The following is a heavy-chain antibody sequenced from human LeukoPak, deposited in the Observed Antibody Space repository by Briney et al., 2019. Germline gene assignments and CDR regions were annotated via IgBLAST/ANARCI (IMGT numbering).Heavy chain of an antibody. V-gene: IGHV2-70*11. CDR2: IDWDDDK. CDR1: GFSLSTSGMC. J-gene: IGHJ4*02. D-gene: IGHD6-13*01. Sequence: QSGPALVKPTQTLTLTCTFSGFSLSTSGMCVSWIRQPPGKALEWLARIDWDDDKYYSTSLKTRLTISKDTSKNQVVLTMTNMDPVDTATYYCARSTPAAAEPPFDYWGQGTLVTVSS. CDR3: ARSTPAAAEPPFDY.